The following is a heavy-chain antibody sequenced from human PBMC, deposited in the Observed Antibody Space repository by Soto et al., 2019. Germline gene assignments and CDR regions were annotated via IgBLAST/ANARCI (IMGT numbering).Heavy chain of an antibody. CDR1: GFTFSSYA. Sequence: GESLRLSCAASGFTFSSYAMSWVRQAPGKGLEWVSAISDSGGSTYYADSVKGRFTISRDNSKNTLYLQMNSLRAGDTAVYCCAKVRGNNHYCGQGSPVTGSS. V-gene: IGHV3-23*01. J-gene: IGHJ4*02. CDR3: AKVRGNNHY. CDR2: ISDSGGST.